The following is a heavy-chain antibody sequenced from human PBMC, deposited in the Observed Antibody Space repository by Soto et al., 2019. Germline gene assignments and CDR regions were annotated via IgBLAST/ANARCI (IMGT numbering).Heavy chain of an antibody. J-gene: IGHJ4*02. CDR1: GFIVRRSY. Sequence: GGSLRLSCAASGFIVRRSYMTWVRQAPGKGLEWVSVIYADGRTYYADSVKGRFTLSSDNSKKTLYLQMNSLSAGGTGVYYCGRWGGGYGQCYFDCWGQGPLVTVPS. CDR2: IYADGRT. CDR3: GRWGGGYGQCYFDC. V-gene: IGHV3-53*01. D-gene: IGHD6-19*01.